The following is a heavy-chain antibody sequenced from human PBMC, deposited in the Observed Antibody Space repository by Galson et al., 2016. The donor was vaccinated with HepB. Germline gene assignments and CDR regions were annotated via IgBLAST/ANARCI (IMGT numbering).Heavy chain of an antibody. CDR2: TYYRSKWFN. CDR3: ARLNNDVVVDGKLGFDP. CDR1: GDSVSTYSAS. Sequence: CAISGDSVSTYSASWHWIRQSPSRGLEWLGRTYYRSKWFNDYAGSVKSRTTINADTSKNRFSLQLNSVTPEDAAVYYCARLNNDVVVDGKLGFDPWGQGLLVTVSS. V-gene: IGHV6-1*01. J-gene: IGHJ5*02. D-gene: IGHD2-15*01.